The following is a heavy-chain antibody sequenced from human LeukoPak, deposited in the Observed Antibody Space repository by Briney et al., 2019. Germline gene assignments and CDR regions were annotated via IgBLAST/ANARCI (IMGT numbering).Heavy chain of an antibody. CDR2: INPNSGGT. Sequence: ASVKVSCKPSGYTFTRYFMHRLRQAAGQGLEWLGWINPNSGGTTHAQQTQGWANMTRDTSIRTTYIELSWLACDHTAVFYCAISLTYNYDSSGYYYLDYWGQGTLVTVSS. D-gene: IGHD3-22*01. CDR1: GYTFTRYF. J-gene: IGHJ4*02. CDR3: AISLTYNYDSSGYYYLDY. V-gene: IGHV1-2*04.